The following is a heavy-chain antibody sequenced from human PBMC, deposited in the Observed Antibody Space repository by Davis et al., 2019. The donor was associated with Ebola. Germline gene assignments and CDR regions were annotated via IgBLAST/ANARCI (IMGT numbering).Heavy chain of an antibody. CDR2: FSAYNGNT. Sequence: ASVKVSCKASGYTFISHGISWVRQAPGQGLEWMGWFSAYNGNTNYAQKLQGRVTMTTDTSTSTAYMELRSLRSDDTAVYYCARRAAPAWFDPWGQGTLVTVSS. CDR3: ARRAAPAWFDP. J-gene: IGHJ5*02. D-gene: IGHD6-13*01. CDR1: GYTFISHG. V-gene: IGHV1-18*01.